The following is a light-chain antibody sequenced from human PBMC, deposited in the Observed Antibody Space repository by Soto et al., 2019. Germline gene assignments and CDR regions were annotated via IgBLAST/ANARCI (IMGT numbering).Light chain of an antibody. Sequence: AIPVTQAPPTLSASLGERVTITCRASQTISTWMAWYQQKPGKAPKPLIYAASTLQSGVPSRFSGSGSGTDFTLTISCLQSEDFATYYCQQYYSYPITFGPGTKVDI. CDR1: QTISTW. CDR3: QQYYSYPIT. V-gene: IGKV1-8*01. CDR2: AAS. J-gene: IGKJ3*01.